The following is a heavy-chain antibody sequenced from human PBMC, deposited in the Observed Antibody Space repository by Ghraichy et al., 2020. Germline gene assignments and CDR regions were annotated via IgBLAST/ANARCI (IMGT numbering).Heavy chain of an antibody. CDR2: IYYSGST. CDR3: ASLLRYYDILTGPGGAFDI. V-gene: IGHV4-31*03. J-gene: IGHJ3*02. CDR1: GGFISSGGYY. D-gene: IGHD3-9*01. Sequence: SETLSLTCTVSGGFISSGGYYWSWIRQHPGKGLEWIGYIYYSGSTYYNPSLKSRVTISVDTSKNQFSLKLSSVTAADTAVYYCASLLRYYDILTGPGGAFDIWGQGTMVTVSS.